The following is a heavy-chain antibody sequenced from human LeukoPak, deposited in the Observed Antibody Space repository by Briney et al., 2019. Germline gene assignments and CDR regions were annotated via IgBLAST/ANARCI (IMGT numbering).Heavy chain of an antibody. CDR1: GGSISSSYYY. CDR2: IYYSGST. J-gene: IGHJ4*02. V-gene: IGHV4-39*01. Sequence: SETLSLTCTVSGGSISSSYYYWGWIRQPPGKGLEWIGSIYYSGSTYYNPSLRSRVTISVDTSKNQFSLKLSSVTAADTAVYYCARQVYSYGNTPYYFDYWGQGTLVTVSS. CDR3: ARQVYSYGNTPYYFDY. D-gene: IGHD5-18*01.